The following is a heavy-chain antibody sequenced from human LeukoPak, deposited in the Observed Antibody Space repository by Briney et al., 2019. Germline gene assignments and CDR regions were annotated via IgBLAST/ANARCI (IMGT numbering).Heavy chain of an antibody. Sequence: GGSLRLSCAASGFRFSSYGMHWVRQAPGKGLEWVAVIWYDGSNKYYADSVKGRFTISRDNSKNTLYLQMNSLRAEDTAIYYCAKSLDYWGQGTLVTVSS. CDR3: AKSLDY. V-gene: IGHV3-33*06. CDR1: GFRFSSYG. CDR2: IWYDGSNK. J-gene: IGHJ4*02.